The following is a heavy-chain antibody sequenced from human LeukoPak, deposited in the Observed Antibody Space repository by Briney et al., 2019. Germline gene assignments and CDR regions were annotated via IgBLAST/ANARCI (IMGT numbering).Heavy chain of an antibody. J-gene: IGHJ4*02. Sequence: TGGSLRLSCAASKFTFSNYWMSWVRQAPGKGLEWVANIKQDGSEEYYLDSVKGRFTISRDNAKNSLYLQMNSLRAEDTAVYYCVRAGIGAGGTGYWGQGTLVTVSS. CDR2: IKQDGSEE. D-gene: IGHD6-13*01. CDR1: KFTFSNYW. V-gene: IGHV3-7*01. CDR3: VRAGIGAGGTGY.